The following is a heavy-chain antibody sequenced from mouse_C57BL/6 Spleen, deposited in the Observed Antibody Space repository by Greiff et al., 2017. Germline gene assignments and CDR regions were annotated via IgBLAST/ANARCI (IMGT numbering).Heavy chain of an antibody. CDR1: GYTFTSYW. D-gene: IGHD2-1*01. Sequence: QVQLQQPGAELVKPGASVKLSCKASGYTFTSYWMHWVKQRTGQGLEWIGMIHPNSGSTNYNEKFKGKATLTVDKSSSTAYMQRSSLTSEDSAVYYCARWGGNYNYAMDYWGQGTSVTVSS. CDR3: ARWGGNYNYAMDY. CDR2: IHPNSGST. J-gene: IGHJ4*01. V-gene: IGHV1-64*01.